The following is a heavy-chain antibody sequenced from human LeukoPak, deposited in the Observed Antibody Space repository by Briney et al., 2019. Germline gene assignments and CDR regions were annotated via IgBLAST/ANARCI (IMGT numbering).Heavy chain of an antibody. CDR1: GGTFSSYA. Sequence: SVKVSCKASGGTFSSYAISWVRQAPGQGLEWMGGIIPIFGTANYAQKFQGRVTITADKSTSTAYMELSSLRSEDTAVYYCARVAAAAGEDYYYHYMDVWGKGTTVTVSS. D-gene: IGHD6-13*01. V-gene: IGHV1-69*06. J-gene: IGHJ6*03. CDR3: ARVAAAAGEDYYYHYMDV. CDR2: IIPIFGTA.